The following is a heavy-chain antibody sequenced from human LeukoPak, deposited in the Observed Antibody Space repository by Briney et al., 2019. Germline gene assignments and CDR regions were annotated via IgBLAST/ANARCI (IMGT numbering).Heavy chain of an antibody. Sequence: SETLSLTCGVSGGSISSTNWWTWVRQPPGEGLEWIGEVHLSGRTNYNPSLESRVTMSVDMSENHISLKLTSVAAADTAVYYCAREGGPYRPLDYSGQGTLVTVSS. CDR3: AREGGPYRPLDY. CDR1: GGSISSTNW. J-gene: IGHJ4*02. V-gene: IGHV4-4*02. CDR2: VHLSGRT.